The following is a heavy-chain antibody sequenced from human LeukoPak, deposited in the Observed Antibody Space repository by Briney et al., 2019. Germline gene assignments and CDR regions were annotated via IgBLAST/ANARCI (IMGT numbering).Heavy chain of an antibody. CDR3: ASRVPCSGGSCYSDYYYYCMDV. V-gene: IGHV1-69*05. J-gene: IGHJ6*03. CDR2: IIPIFGTA. CDR1: GGTFSSYA. D-gene: IGHD2-15*01. Sequence: GASVKVSCKASGGTFSSYAISWVRQAPGQGLAWMGGIIPIFGTANYAQKFQGRVTITTDESTSTAYMELSSLRSEDTAVYYCASRVPCSGGSCYSDYYYYCMDVWGKGTTVTVS.